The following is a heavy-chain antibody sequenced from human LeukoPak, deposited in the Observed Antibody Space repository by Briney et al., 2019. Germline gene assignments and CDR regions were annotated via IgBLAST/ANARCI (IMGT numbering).Heavy chain of an antibody. CDR3: ARVPRIQLWVGGYFDY. CDR1: GYSISSGYY. J-gene: IGHJ4*02. Sequence: PSETLSLTCTVSGYSISSGYYWGWIRQPPGKGLEWIGSIYHSGSTYYNPSLKSRVTISVDTSKNQFSLKLSSVTAADTAVYYCARVPRIQLWVGGYFDYWGQGTLVTVPS. D-gene: IGHD5-18*01. V-gene: IGHV4-38-2*02. CDR2: IYHSGST.